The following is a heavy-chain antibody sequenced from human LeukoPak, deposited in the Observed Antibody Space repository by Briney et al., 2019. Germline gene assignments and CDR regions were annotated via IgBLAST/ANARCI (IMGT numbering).Heavy chain of an antibody. J-gene: IGHJ4*02. CDR2: ISSSGSTI. Sequence: GGSLRLSCAASGFTFSDYYMSWIRQAPGKGLEWVSYISSSGSTIYYADSVKGRFTISRDNSKNTLYLQMNSLRAEDTAVYYCAKGRVGATQNFDYWGQGTLVTVSS. CDR1: GFTFSDYY. CDR3: AKGRVGATQNFDY. D-gene: IGHD1-26*01. V-gene: IGHV3-11*01.